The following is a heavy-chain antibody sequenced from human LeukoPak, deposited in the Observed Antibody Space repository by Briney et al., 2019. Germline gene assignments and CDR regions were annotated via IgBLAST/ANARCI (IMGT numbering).Heavy chain of an antibody. CDR1: GFTFSNYG. J-gene: IGHJ2*01. Sequence: PGGSLRLSCAASGFTFSNYGMHWVRQAPGKGLEWVAVISYDGSNKYYADSVKGRFTISRDNAKNSLYLQMNSLRADDTAVYYCAKDGGRAPGGGIGSVLPIDLDWYFDLWGRGTLVTVSS. CDR3: AKDGGRAPGGGIGSVLPIDLDWYFDL. CDR2: ISYDGSNK. D-gene: IGHD3-16*01. V-gene: IGHV3-30*18.